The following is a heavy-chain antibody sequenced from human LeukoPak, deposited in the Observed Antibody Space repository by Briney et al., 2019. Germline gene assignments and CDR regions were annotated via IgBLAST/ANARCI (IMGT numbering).Heavy chain of an antibody. J-gene: IGHJ3*02. V-gene: IGHV4-4*02. CDR3: ARDGVAAAVDAFDI. Sequence: SETLSLTCAVSGGSISSSNWWSWVRQPPGKGLEWIGEIYHSGSTNYNPSLKSRVTISVDKSKNQFSLKLSSVTAADTAAYYCARDGVAAAVDAFDIWGQRTMVTVSS. D-gene: IGHD6-13*01. CDR2: IYHSGST. CDR1: GGSISSSNW.